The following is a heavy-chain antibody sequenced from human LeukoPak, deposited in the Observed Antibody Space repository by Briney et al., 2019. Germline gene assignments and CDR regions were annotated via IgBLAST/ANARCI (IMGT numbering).Heavy chain of an antibody. CDR1: GYSISTGYY. Sequence: MSSETLSLTCTVSGYSISTGYYWDWIRQPAGKGLEWIGRIYTSGSTNYNPSLKSRVTMSVDTSKNQFSLKLSSVTAADTAVYYCAREQVDTAMVEYYFDYWGQGTLVTVSS. J-gene: IGHJ4*02. CDR3: AREQVDTAMVEYYFDY. CDR2: IYTSGST. D-gene: IGHD5-18*01. V-gene: IGHV4-4*07.